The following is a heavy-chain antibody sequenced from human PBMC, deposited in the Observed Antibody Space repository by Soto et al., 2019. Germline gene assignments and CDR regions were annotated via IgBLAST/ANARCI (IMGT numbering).Heavy chain of an antibody. D-gene: IGHD3-22*01. V-gene: IGHV3-74*01. J-gene: IGHJ4*02. CDR3: ARDRAVGYYYDSSGYPFDF. CDR2: INSDGSST. CDR1: GFTFSSYW. Sequence: GGSLRLSCAASGFTFSSYWMHWVRQAPGKGLVWVSRINSDGSSTSYADSVKGRFTISRDNAKNTLYLQMNSLRAEDTAVYYCARDRAVGYYYDSSGYPFDFWGQGTLVTVSS.